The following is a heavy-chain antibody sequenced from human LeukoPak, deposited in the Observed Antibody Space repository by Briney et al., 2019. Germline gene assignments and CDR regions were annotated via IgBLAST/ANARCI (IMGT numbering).Heavy chain of an antibody. CDR2: ISSSSSYI. J-gene: IGHJ4*02. D-gene: IGHD4-17*01. CDR3: AKDPSLYGDYGPEGIDY. V-gene: IGHV3-21*04. Sequence: PGGSLRLSCAASGFTFSSYSMNWVRQAPGKGLEWVSSISSSSSYIYYADSVKGRFTISRDNAKNSLYLQMNSLRAEDTAVYYCAKDPSLYGDYGPEGIDYWGQGTLVTVSS. CDR1: GFTFSSYS.